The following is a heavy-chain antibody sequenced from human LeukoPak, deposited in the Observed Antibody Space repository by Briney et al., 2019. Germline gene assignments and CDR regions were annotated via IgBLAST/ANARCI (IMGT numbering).Heavy chain of an antibody. D-gene: IGHD3-22*01. CDR1: GSTFSSYA. CDR2: IIPILGIA. V-gene: IGHV1-69*04. J-gene: IGHJ4*02. Sequence: ASVKVSCKASGSTFSSYAISWVRQAPGQGLEWMGRIIPILGIANYAQKFQGRVTITADKSTSTAYMELSSLRSEDTAVYYCARVRDDSSGYYFDYWGQGTLVTVSS. CDR3: ARVRDDSSGYYFDY.